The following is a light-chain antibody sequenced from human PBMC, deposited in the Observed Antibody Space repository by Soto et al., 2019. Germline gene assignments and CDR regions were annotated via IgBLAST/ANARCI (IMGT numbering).Light chain of an antibody. CDR2: DAS. CDR1: QIVTGNF. Sequence: EVVLTQSPGTLSLSPGEGATLSCRASQIVTGNFLAWYQQKTGQAPRLLMYDASTRATGIPDRFSSSGSRTDFTLIISRLEPEDFAVYYCQQYGDSLLTFGQGTKVEIK. CDR3: QQYGDSLLT. V-gene: IGKV3-20*01. J-gene: IGKJ1*01.